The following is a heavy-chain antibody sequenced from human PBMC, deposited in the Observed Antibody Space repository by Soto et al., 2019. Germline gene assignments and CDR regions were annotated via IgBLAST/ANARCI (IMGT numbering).Heavy chain of an antibody. CDR3: ARDGDSSSWYTTDAFDI. J-gene: IGHJ3*02. V-gene: IGHV3-21*01. D-gene: IGHD6-13*01. CDR1: GFTFSSYS. CDR2: ISSSSSYI. Sequence: PGGSLRLSCEASGFTFSSYSMNWVRQAPGKGLEWVSSISSSSSYIYYADSVNGRFTISRDNAKNSLYLQMNSLRAEDTAVYYCARDGDSSSWYTTDAFDIWGQGTMVTVSS.